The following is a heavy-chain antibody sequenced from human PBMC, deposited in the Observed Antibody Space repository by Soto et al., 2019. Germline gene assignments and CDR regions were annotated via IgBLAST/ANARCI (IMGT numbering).Heavy chain of an antibody. D-gene: IGHD3-22*01. CDR2: LNPNSGNA. J-gene: IGHJ6*02. Sequence: ASVKVSCKASGYSFASYDINWVRQAAGQGLEWVGWLNPNSGNAVYAQKFQGRVTMTRNTSISTAYMELSSLRPEDTATYYCAGTTLCDSSCSLFCFDVWGQGTMVTVSS. CDR3: AGTTLCDSSCSLFCFDV. CDR1: GYSFASYD. V-gene: IGHV1-8*02.